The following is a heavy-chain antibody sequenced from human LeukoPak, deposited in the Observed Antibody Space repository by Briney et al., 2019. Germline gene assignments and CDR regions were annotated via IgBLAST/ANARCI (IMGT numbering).Heavy chain of an antibody. J-gene: IGHJ4*02. CDR3: AHRKNYYDNSVFDD. CDR1: GTAPNTREVG. CDR2: IYWGDDR. Sequence: SGPTLLTLTQPHSLSWTFPGTAPNTREVGGGWIRHPPGRPVVTHVLIYWGDDRRYSPSLKSRLTITKDSSKNQVVLTMTNMDPVDTATYYCAHRKNYYDNSVFDDWGQGTLVTVSS. D-gene: IGHD3-22*01. V-gene: IGHV2-5*02.